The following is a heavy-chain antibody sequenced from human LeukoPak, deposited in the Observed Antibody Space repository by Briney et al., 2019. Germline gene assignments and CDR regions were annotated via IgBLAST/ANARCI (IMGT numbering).Heavy chain of an antibody. Sequence: GGSLRLSCAASGFTFNNYGRHWVRQAPGRGLEWMTFIRYDGSKKYYADSMKGRFTISRDNSRNTLYLQMNSLSAEDTAVYYCAKDEAAAGARYYYYMDVWGKGTTVTISS. V-gene: IGHV3-30*02. CDR2: IRYDGSKK. D-gene: IGHD6-13*01. CDR1: GFTFNNYG. CDR3: AKDEAAAGARYYYYMDV. J-gene: IGHJ6*03.